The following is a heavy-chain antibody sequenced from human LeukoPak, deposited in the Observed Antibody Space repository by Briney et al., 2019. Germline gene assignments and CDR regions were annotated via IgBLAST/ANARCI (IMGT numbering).Heavy chain of an antibody. D-gene: IGHD2-15*01. CDR3: ARVRESCSGGSCYPYFDY. CDR1: GLTFSNYA. Sequence: GGSLRLSCAASGLTFSNYAMSWVRQAPGKGLEWVSSISSSSSYIYYADSVKGRFTISRDNAKNSLYLQMNSLRAEDTAVYYCARVRESCSGGSCYPYFDYWGQGTLVTVSS. J-gene: IGHJ4*02. CDR2: ISSSSSYI. V-gene: IGHV3-21*01.